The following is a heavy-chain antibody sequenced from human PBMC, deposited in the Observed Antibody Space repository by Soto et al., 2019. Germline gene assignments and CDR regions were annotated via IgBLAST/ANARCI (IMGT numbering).Heavy chain of an antibody. J-gene: IGHJ1*01. CDR2: IIPIFGIT. V-gene: IGHV1-69*01. D-gene: IGHD1-1*01. CDR3: ARDPRSITGTTSSEDFQH. CDR1: GGTFSGYA. Sequence: QAQLMQSGAEVKEPGSSVKVSCKASGGTFSGYAISWVRQAPGQGLEWLGGIIPIFGITNYAQKFQNRLTIAADESSATVYMDLRSLTSEDPAIYYCARDPRSITGTTSSEDFQHWGQGTLVSVS.